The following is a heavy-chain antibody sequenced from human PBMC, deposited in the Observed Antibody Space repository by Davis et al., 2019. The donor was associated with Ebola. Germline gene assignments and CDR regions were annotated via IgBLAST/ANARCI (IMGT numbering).Heavy chain of an antibody. J-gene: IGHJ6*02. D-gene: IGHD3-3*01. V-gene: IGHV3-23*01. CDR3: AKGLDFWSGYPI. CDR1: GFTFSSYA. CDR2: ISGSGGST. Sequence: EFLKISCAASGFTFSSYAMSWVRQAPGKGLEWVSAISGSGGSTYYADSVKGRFTISRDNSKNTLYLQMNSLRAEDTAVYYCAKGLDFWSGYPIWGQGTTVTVSS.